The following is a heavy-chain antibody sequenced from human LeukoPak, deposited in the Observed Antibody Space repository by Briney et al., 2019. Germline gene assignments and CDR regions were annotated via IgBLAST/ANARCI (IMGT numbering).Heavy chain of an antibody. CDR1: GYTFTGYY. Sequence: ASVNVSCKASGYTFTGYYMHWVRQAPGQGLEWMGWINPNRGGTNYAQKFQGRVTMTRDTSISTAYMGMSRLRSDDTAVYYCARGARRLKYYYDSSGYYNYWGQGALVTVAS. D-gene: IGHD3-22*01. V-gene: IGHV1-2*02. CDR2: INPNRGGT. CDR3: ARGARRLKYYYDSSGYYNY. J-gene: IGHJ4*02.